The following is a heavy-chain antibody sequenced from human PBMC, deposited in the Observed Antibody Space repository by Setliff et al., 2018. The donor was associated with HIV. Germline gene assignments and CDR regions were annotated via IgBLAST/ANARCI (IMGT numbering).Heavy chain of an antibody. CDR2: IDYNEIP. Sequence: SETLSLTCTVSGDSVSRSNYYWACIRQPPGKGLEWIGSIDYNEIPYYNPSLKSRVTLSVDTPKNQFSLYLSSVTASDTAVYYCASLFRLSGFWISFLPDYWGQGILVTVSS. CDR3: ASLFRLSGFWISFLPDY. CDR1: GDSVSRSNYY. V-gene: IGHV4-39*01. J-gene: IGHJ4*02. D-gene: IGHD3-3*01.